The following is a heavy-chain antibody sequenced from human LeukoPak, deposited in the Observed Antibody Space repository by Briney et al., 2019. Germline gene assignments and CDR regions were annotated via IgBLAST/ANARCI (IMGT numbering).Heavy chain of an antibody. V-gene: IGHV4-34*01. CDR2: INHSGST. CDR3: ARHAPPRWARNYYDSSGYYQGRSAFDI. Sequence: SETLSLTCTVSGGSISSYYWSWIRQPPGKGLEWIGEINHSGSTNYNPSLKSRVTISVDTSKNQFSLKLSSVTAADTAVYYCARHAPPRWARNYYDSSGYYQGRSAFDIWGQGTMVTVSS. D-gene: IGHD3-22*01. J-gene: IGHJ3*02. CDR1: GGSISSYY.